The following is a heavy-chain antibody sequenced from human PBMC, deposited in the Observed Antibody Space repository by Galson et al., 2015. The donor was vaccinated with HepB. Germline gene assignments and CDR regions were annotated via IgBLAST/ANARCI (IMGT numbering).Heavy chain of an antibody. V-gene: IGHV3-48*02. J-gene: IGHJ4*02. Sequence: SLRLSCAASGFTFSSYSMDWVRQAPGKGLEWVSYISSSSSTIYYADSVKGRFTISRYNAKNSLYLQMNSLRDEDTAVYYCARGEVTYYDILTGPKAFDYWGQGTLVTVSS. CDR2: ISSSSSTI. CDR1: GFTFSSYS. CDR3: ARGEVTYYDILTGPKAFDY. D-gene: IGHD3-9*01.